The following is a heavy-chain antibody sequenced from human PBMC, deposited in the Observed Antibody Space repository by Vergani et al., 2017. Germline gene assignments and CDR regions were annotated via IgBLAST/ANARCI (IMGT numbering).Heavy chain of an antibody. Sequence: EVQLVESGGGLVQPGGSLRLSCAASGFTFSSYSMNWVRQAQGKGLEWVSYISSSSSTIYYADSVKGRFTISRDNAKNSLYLQMNSLRAEDTAVYYCARDGTDYGSGSYYPSWYFDYWGQGTLVTVSS. CDR2: ISSSSSTI. D-gene: IGHD3-10*01. V-gene: IGHV3-48*01. CDR1: GFTFSSYS. J-gene: IGHJ4*02. CDR3: ARDGTDYGSGSYYPSWYFDY.